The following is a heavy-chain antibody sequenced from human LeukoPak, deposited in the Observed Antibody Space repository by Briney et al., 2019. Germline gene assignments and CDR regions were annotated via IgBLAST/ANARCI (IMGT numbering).Heavy chain of an antibody. J-gene: IGHJ3*02. V-gene: IGHV4-39*01. Sequence: SETLSLTCIVSGGSISSSIYYWAWVRQPPGKGLEWIGTVFYNGATQYSPSLRSRVTISLDTSKNQFSLKLSSVTAADTAIYYCARQVPGIWGQGTMVTVSS. CDR2: VFYNGAT. CDR3: ARQVPGI. CDR1: GGSISSSIYY.